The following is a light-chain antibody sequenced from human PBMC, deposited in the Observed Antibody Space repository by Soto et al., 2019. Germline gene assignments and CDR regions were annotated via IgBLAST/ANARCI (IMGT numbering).Light chain of an antibody. Sequence: ILMTQSPATLSVSPGGRATLSCRASEDVSSKLAWYQQKPGLPPRLVIYDASTRATGIPVRFSGSGSGKDFPLTIIGLQSEAFAIYYCLQYATGPPGTFGQGTKVAI. J-gene: IGKJ1*01. CDR3: LQYATGPPGT. V-gene: IGKV3-15*01. CDR2: DAS. CDR1: EDVSSK.